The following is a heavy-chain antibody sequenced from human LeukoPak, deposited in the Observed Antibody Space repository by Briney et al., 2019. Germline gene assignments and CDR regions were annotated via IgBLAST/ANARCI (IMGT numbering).Heavy chain of an antibody. CDR2: ITSSSSYI. V-gene: IGHV3-21*01. CDR3: ARHVVAVGFDY. D-gene: IGHD3-22*01. CDR1: GFTFSSYT. Sequence: GGSLRHPCAASGFTFSSYTMNWVRQAPGKGLEWVSSITSSSSYIYYADSVKGRFTISRDNAKNSLCLQMNSLRAEDTAVYYCARHVVAVGFDYWGQGTLVTVSS. J-gene: IGHJ4*02.